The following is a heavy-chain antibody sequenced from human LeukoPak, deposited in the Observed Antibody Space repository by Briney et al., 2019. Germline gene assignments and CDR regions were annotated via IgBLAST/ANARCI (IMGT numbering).Heavy chain of an antibody. CDR3: ARDYKYAFDN. D-gene: IGHD5-24*01. J-gene: IGHJ4*02. V-gene: IGHV3-48*01. CDR1: GFRFSDYS. CDR2: IGIDSGNT. Sequence: GGSLRLSCAASGFRFSDYSMNWVRQAPGKGLEWISYIGIDSGNTHYADSVKGRFTISGDKAKNSLYLQTHSLRVEDTAVYYCARDYKYAFDNWGQGTLVTVSS.